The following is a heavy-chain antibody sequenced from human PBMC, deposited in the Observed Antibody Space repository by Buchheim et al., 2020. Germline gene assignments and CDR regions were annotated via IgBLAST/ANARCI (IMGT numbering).Heavy chain of an antibody. CDR2: IYYSGST. V-gene: IGHV4-31*03. D-gene: IGHD5-24*01. Sequence: QVQLQESGPGLVKPSQTLSLTCTVSDGSISSGGYYWSWIRQHPGKGLEWIGYIYYSGSTYYNPSLKSRVTISVDTSKNQFSLKLSSVTAADTAVYFCARLVLNGYNYFRHIDLWGRGTL. J-gene: IGHJ2*01. CDR1: DGSISSGGYY. CDR3: ARLVLNGYNYFRHIDL.